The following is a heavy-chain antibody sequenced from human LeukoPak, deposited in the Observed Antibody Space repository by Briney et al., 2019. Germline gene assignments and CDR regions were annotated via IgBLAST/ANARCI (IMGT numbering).Heavy chain of an antibody. Sequence: ASVKVSCKVSGYTLTELSMHWVRQAPGKGLEWMGGFDPEDGETIYAQKFQGRVTMTEDTSTDTAYMELSSLRSEDTAVYYCATGITMVRGVIITGSPVGAFDIWGQGTMVTVSS. D-gene: IGHD3-10*01. J-gene: IGHJ3*02. V-gene: IGHV1-24*01. CDR2: FDPEDGET. CDR1: GYTLTELS. CDR3: ATGITMVRGVIITGSPVGAFDI.